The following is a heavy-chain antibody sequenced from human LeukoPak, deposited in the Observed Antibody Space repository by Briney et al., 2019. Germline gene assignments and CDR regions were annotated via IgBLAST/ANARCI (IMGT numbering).Heavy chain of an antibody. J-gene: IGHJ4*02. CDR2: ISYDGSNK. D-gene: IGHD3-3*02. V-gene: IGHV3-30-3*01. Sequence: GGSLRLSCAASGFTFSSYAMHWVRQAPGKGLEWVAVISYDGSNKYYADSVKGRFTISRDNSKNTLYLQMNSLRAEDTAVYYCARDRRALRSYFDYWGQGTLVTVSS. CDR1: GFTFSSYA. CDR3: ARDRRALRSYFDY.